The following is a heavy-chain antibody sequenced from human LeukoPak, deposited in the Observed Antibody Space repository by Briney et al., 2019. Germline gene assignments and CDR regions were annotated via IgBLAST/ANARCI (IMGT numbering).Heavy chain of an antibody. CDR3: ARRARGYDSSGYLNY. CDR1: GGSISSSSYY. D-gene: IGHD3-22*01. CDR2: IYYSGST. V-gene: IGHV4-39*07. Sequence: SETVSLTCTVSGGSISSSSYYWGWIRQPPGKGLEWIGSIYYSGSTYYNPSLKSRVTISVDTSKNQCSLKLSSVTAADTAVYYCARRARGYDSSGYLNYWGQGTLVTVSS. J-gene: IGHJ4*02.